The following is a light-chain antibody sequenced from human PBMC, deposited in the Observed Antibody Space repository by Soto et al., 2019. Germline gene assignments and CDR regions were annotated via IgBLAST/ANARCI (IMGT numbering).Light chain of an antibody. CDR2: EVT. CDR3: SSYTSSSTYV. Sequence: QSVLTQPPSASGSPGQSVTISCTGTSSDVGGYNYVSWYQQHPGEAPKLIIYEVTKRPSGVPDRFSGSKSGNTASLTVSGLQAEDEADYYCSSYTSSSTYVFGTGTKVTVL. V-gene: IGLV2-8*01. CDR1: SSDVGGYNY. J-gene: IGLJ1*01.